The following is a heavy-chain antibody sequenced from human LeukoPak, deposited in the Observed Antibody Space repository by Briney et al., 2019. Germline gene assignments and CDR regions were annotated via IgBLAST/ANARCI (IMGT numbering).Heavy chain of an antibody. J-gene: IGHJ5*02. CDR3: ARDGAYRTTVTSLGGFDP. CDR2: IYYSGST. V-gene: IGHV4-39*07. Sequence: SETLSLTCTVSGGSISSSSYYWGWIRQPPGKGLEWIGSIYYSGSTYYNPSLKSRVTISVDTSKNQSSLKLSSVTAADTAVYYCARDGAYRTTVTSLGGFDPWGQGTLVTVSS. CDR1: GGSISSSSYY. D-gene: IGHD4-17*01.